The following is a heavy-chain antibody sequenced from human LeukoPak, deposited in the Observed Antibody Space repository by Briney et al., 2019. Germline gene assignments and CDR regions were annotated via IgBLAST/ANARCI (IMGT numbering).Heavy chain of an antibody. V-gene: IGHV4-4*07. J-gene: IGHJ6*02. CDR2: IYTRRRT. Sequence: SETLSLTRTDSGASIRRSYWSWIRQPAGKRLEWIGRIYTRRRTNYNPSLKSRVTMSVDTSKNQFSLKLSSVTAADTAVYYCARGGYSYYYYYGMDVWGQGTTVTVSS. D-gene: IGHD5-18*01. CDR1: GASIRRSY. CDR3: ARGGYSYYYYYGMDV.